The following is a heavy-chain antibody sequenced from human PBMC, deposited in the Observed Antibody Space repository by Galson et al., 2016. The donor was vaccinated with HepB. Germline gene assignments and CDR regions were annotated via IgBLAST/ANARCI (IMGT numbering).Heavy chain of an antibody. D-gene: IGHD1-26*01. CDR1: GFIFKDYA. CDR3: AQDKASMSVGATNFQH. CDR2: ISWNIGSI. V-gene: IGHV3-9*01. Sequence: SLRLSCAASGFIFKDYAMHWVRQAPVKGLEWVSSISWNIGSIGYAASVKGRFTISRDNAKHSLYLQMNSLRAEDTAFYYCAQDKASMSVGATNFQHWGQGTLVTVSS. J-gene: IGHJ1*01.